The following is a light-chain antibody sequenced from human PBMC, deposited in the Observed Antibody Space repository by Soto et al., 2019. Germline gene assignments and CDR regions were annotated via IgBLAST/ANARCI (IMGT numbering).Light chain of an antibody. J-gene: IGKJ4*01. CDR2: DAS. V-gene: IGKV3-11*01. CDR3: QQRSNWPPT. CDR1: QSVSSY. Sequence: EIVLTQSPATLSLSPGERATLSCRASQSVSSYLAWYQQKPGQAPRLLIYDASNRATGIPARFSGSGSGTDFTLTISSLVPEDFAVYYCQQRSNWPPTLGGGTKVEIK.